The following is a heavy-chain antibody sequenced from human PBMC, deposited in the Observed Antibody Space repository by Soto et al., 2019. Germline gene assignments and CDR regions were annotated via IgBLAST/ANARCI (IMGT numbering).Heavy chain of an antibody. D-gene: IGHD6-19*01. CDR3: ARDRVGAVAGTPDWFDP. J-gene: IGHJ5*02. Sequence: QVQLVQSGAEVKKPGASVKVSCKASGYTFTSYGISWVRQAPGQGLEWMGWISAYNGNTNYAQKLQGRVTLTTHTSTSTAYMELRSLRSDDTAVYYCARDRVGAVAGTPDWFDPWGQGTLVTVSS. CDR2: ISAYNGNT. CDR1: GYTFTSYG. V-gene: IGHV1-18*01.